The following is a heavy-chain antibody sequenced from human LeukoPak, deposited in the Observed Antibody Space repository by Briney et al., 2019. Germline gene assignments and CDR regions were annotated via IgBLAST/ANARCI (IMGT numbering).Heavy chain of an antibody. D-gene: IGHD2-15*01. Sequence: GGSLRLSCAASGFTFSSYAMAWVRQAPVKGLEWLSVVTDTGGNTYHADSVKGRFTISRDNSKNTVYLEMNSLRVEDTAVYYCAKGTVRSCSGPSCYPLDSWGQGTLVTVSS. J-gene: IGHJ4*02. CDR1: GFTFSSYA. CDR3: AKGTVRSCSGPSCYPLDS. V-gene: IGHV3-23*01. CDR2: VTDTGGNT.